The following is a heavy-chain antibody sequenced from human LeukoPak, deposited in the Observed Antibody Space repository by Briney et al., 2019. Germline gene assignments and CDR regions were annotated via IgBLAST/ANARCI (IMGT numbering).Heavy chain of an antibody. CDR3: ARDLRGSTPYYYYYMDV. CDR2: ITRTITTI. CDR1: GFTFRSYG. Sequence: PGGSLRLSCAASGFTFRSYGMNWVRLAPGKGLGWVSYITRTITTIYDADSVKGRFTISRDNDKNTLYLQMNSLRAEDTAVYFCARDLRGSTPYYYYYMDVWGKGTSVTVSS. J-gene: IGHJ6*03. V-gene: IGHV3-48*01. D-gene: IGHD1-26*01.